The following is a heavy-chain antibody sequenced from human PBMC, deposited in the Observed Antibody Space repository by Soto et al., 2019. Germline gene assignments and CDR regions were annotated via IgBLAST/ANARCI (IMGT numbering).Heavy chain of an antibody. Sequence: SETLSLTCTVSGGSISSYYWSWIRQPPGKGLEWIGYIYYSGSTNYNPSLKSRVTISVDTSKNQFSLKLSSVTAADTAVYYCARHAYLYTVTPSYYYYYYYMDVWGKGTTVTVSS. CDR2: IYYSGST. CDR1: GGSISSYY. D-gene: IGHD4-17*01. CDR3: ARHAYLYTVTPSYYYYYYYMDV. V-gene: IGHV4-59*08. J-gene: IGHJ6*03.